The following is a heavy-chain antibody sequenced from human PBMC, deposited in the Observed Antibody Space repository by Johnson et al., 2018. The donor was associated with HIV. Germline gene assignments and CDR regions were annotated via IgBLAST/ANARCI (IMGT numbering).Heavy chain of an antibody. CDR1: GFTFSNAW. Sequence: VQLVESGGGLVKPGGSLRLSCAVSGFTFSNAWMTWVRQAPGKGLEWVGRIKSKTDGGTTDYAAPVKGRFTISRDDSKNTLYLQMNSLKTEDTAVYYCTTDWYSSSWYGALDAFDIWGQGTMVTVSS. V-gene: IGHV3-15*01. CDR3: TTDWYSSSWYGALDAFDI. CDR2: IKSKTDGGTT. D-gene: IGHD6-13*01. J-gene: IGHJ3*02.